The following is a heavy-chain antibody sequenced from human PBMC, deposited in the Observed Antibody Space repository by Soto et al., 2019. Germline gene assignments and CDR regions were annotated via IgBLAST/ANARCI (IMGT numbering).Heavy chain of an antibody. CDR2: IHSDGSST. D-gene: IGHD1-26*01. CDR1: GFTFSYYW. V-gene: IGHV3-74*01. CDR3: ARGDRGAFDL. J-gene: IGHJ3*01. Sequence: EVQLVESGGGLVRPGGSLRLSCAASGFTFSYYWMHLVRQAPGKGLVWVSRIHSDGSSTTYADFVKGRFIISRDNARNTVDLQMNSVRVEDTAVYYCARGDRGAFDLWGQGTVVTVSS.